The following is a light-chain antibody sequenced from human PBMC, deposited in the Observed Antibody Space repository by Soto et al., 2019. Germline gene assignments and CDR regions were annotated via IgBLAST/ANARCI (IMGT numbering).Light chain of an antibody. Sequence: DIQMSKSPSSLSASVGDRVTITCRASQSISKYLNWYQQKPGKAPKLLIYAASSLQSGVPSRFSGSGSGTDFTLTISSLQPEDFATYYCQESYSTPLTFGGRTNVDI. CDR1: QSISKY. J-gene: IGKJ4*01. V-gene: IGKV1-39*01. CDR3: QESYSTPLT. CDR2: AAS.